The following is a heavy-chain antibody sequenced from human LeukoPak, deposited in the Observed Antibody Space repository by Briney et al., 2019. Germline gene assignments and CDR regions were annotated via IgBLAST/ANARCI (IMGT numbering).Heavy chain of an antibody. CDR3: VHGRYGGNLAY. D-gene: IGHD5-12*01. Sequence: SGPTLVKSTQTLTLTCTFSGFSLTTSGVGVGWIRQPPGKALEWLAFIYWDDDKRYRPSLKSRLTISKDTSKNQVVLTMTDMDLVDTATYYCVHGRYGGNLAYWGQGTRVTVSS. J-gene: IGHJ4*02. CDR2: IYWDDDK. CDR1: GFSLTTSGVG. V-gene: IGHV2-5*02.